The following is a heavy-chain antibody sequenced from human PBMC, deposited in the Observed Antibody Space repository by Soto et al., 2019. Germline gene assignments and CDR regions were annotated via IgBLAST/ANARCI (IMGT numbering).Heavy chain of an antibody. CDR1: GFTFSSYA. J-gene: IGHJ3*02. Sequence: GGSLRLSCAASGFTFSSYAMSWVRQAPGKGLEWVSAISGSGGSTYYADSVKGRFTISRDNSKNTLYLQMNSLRAEDTAVYYCANEGRDDFWSGYHAFDIWGQGTMVTVSS. D-gene: IGHD3-3*01. CDR3: ANEGRDDFWSGYHAFDI. CDR2: ISGSGGST. V-gene: IGHV3-23*01.